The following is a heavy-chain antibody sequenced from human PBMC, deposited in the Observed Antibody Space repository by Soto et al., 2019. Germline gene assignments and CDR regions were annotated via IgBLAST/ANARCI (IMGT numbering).Heavy chain of an antibody. CDR1: GGTIISGDYY. D-gene: IGHD6-6*01. CDR2: IYYSGRT. V-gene: IGHV4-30-4*01. J-gene: IGHJ6*02. Sequence: SETLPLPCTVSGGTIISGDYYWSCIRQPPRKGLERIGYIYYSGRTYHNPSLKSRVNISVDTSKILFSLKLSSVTVADTVVYYCARVRRAGRLEDYYGMDVWGQGTTVTVYS. CDR3: ARVRRAGRLEDYYGMDV.